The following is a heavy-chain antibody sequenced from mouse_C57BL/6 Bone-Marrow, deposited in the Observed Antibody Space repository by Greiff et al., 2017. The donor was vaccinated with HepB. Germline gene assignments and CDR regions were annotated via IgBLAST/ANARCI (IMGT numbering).Heavy chain of an antibody. Sequence: EVKLVESGEGLVKPGGSLKLSCAASGFTFSSYAMSWVRQTPEKRLEWVAYISSGGDYIYYADTVKGRFTISRDNARNTLYLQMSSLKSDDTAMYYCTRDPYYYGSSYSWYFDVWGTGTTVTVSS. D-gene: IGHD1-1*01. J-gene: IGHJ1*03. CDR3: TRDPYYYGSSYSWYFDV. CDR2: ISSGGDYI. CDR1: GFTFSSYA. V-gene: IGHV5-9-1*02.